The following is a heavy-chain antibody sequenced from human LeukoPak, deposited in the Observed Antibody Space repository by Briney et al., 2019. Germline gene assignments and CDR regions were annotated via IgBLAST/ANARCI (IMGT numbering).Heavy chain of an antibody. Sequence: ASVKVSCKVSGYTLTELSMHWVRQAPGKGLEWMGGFDPEDGETIYAQKFQGRVTMTEDTSTDTAYMELNSLRSEDTAVYYCGTLVDVYSYYYMDVWGKGTTVIVSS. CDR2: FDPEDGET. V-gene: IGHV1-24*01. CDR3: GTLVDVYSYYYMDV. CDR1: GYTLTELS. J-gene: IGHJ6*03.